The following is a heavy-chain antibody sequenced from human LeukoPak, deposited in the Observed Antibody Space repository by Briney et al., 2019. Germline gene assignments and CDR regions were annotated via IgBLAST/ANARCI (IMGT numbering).Heavy chain of an antibody. D-gene: IGHD4-11*01. Sequence: GGSLRLSCAVSGITLSNYGMSWVRQAPGKGLEWVAGISGSGGSTNYADSVKGRFTISRDNPKNTLYLQMNSLRAEDTAVYYCARRGELDYGNYYYYYGMDVWGQGTTVTVSS. CDR1: GITLSNYG. CDR3: ARRGELDYGNYYYYYGMDV. J-gene: IGHJ6*02. CDR2: ISGSGGST. V-gene: IGHV3-23*01.